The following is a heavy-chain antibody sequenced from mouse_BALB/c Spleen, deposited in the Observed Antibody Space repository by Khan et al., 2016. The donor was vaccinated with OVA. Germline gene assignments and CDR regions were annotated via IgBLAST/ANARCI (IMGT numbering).Heavy chain of an antibody. Sequence: QIQLVQSGPELKKPGETVKISCKASGYTFTNYGMNWVKQAPGKGLKWMGWINTYTGEPTYADDFKGRFAFSLVTSASTAYLQISNLKTEDMATLFCARTYYSYDRYFDVWGAGTTVTVSS. D-gene: IGHD2-14*01. CDR1: GYTFTNYG. J-gene: IGHJ1*01. V-gene: IGHV9-1*02. CDR3: ARTYYSYDRYFDV. CDR2: INTYTGEP.